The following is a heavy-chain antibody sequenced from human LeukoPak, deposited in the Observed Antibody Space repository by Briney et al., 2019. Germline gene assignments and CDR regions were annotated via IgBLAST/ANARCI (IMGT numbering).Heavy chain of an antibody. CDR3: ATTHPTIQWLGVFDY. V-gene: IGHV1-24*01. D-gene: IGHD6-19*01. CDR2: FDPEDGET. J-gene: IGHJ4*02. CDR1: GYTLTELS. Sequence: GASVKVSCKVSGYTLTELSMHWVRQAPGKGLEWMGGFDPEDGETIYAQKFQGRVTMTGDTSTDTAYMELSSLRSEDTAVYYRATTHPTIQWLGVFDYWGQGTLVTVSS.